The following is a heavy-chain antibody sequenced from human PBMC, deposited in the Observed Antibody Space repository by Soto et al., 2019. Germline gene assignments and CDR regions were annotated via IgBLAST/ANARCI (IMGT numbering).Heavy chain of an antibody. CDR1: GFTFSTYA. J-gene: IGHJ2*01. Sequence: EGQYLESGGGLARPGGFLTLSCAVSGFTFSTYAMSWVRQAPGKGLEWVSAITGNGINTHYADSVKGRFTSSRDNSKSPLLLQMNSLRAEDTAVYYCVPLRDFDLWGRGTQVTVSS. CDR2: ITGNGINT. CDR3: VPLRDFDL. V-gene: IGHV3-23*01.